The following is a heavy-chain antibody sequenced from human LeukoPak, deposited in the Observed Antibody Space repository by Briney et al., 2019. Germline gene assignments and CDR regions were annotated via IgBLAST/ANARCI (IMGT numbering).Heavy chain of an antibody. V-gene: IGHV1-69*06. CDR3: ARDRYYDFWSGSHYFDY. Sequence: GASVKVSCKASGYTFTSYAMNWVRQAPGQGLEWMGGIIPMFGTANYAQKFQGRVTITADKSTSTAYMELSSLRSEDTAVYYCARDRYYDFWSGSHYFDYWGQGTLVTVSS. D-gene: IGHD3-3*01. CDR1: GYTFTSYA. CDR2: IIPMFGTA. J-gene: IGHJ4*02.